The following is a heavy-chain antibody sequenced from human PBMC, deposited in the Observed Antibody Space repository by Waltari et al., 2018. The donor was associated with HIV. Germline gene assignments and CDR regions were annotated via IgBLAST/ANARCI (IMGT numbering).Heavy chain of an antibody. CDR1: GGSSNSYS. J-gene: IGHJ4*02. D-gene: IGHD3-10*01. V-gene: IGHV4-39*01. Sequence: QLQLQESGPGLVKPSETLSLTCSVSGGSSNSYSWGWIRQPPGKGLDWIGSIYYGGSTFYKSSLKSRLTISVDTSKNQFALKLSSVTAADTAVYYCARHDPGTYYYFDYWGQGTLVTVSS. CDR2: IYYGGST. CDR3: ARHDPGTYYYFDY.